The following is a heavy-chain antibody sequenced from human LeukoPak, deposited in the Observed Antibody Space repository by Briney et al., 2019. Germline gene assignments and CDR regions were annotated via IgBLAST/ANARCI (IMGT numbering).Heavy chain of an antibody. CDR2: INTNTGNP. V-gene: IGHV7-4-1*02. CDR1: GYTFTSYA. Sequence: GASVKVSCKASGYTFTSYAMNWVRQAPGQGLEWMGWINTNTGNPTYAQGFTGRFVFSLDTSVSTAYLQISSLKAEDTAMYYCARGPYLHDSSTEGPNPDYWGQGTLVTVSS. D-gene: IGHD3-22*01. CDR3: ARGPYLHDSSTEGPNPDY. J-gene: IGHJ4*02.